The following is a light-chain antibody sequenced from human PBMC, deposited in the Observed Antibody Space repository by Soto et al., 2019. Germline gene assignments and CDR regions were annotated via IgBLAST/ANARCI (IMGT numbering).Light chain of an antibody. V-gene: IGKV3-20*01. Sequence: EIVLRQSPGTLSLSPGERATLSCRAGQSVSSNYLACYKQKPAQAPRLLIYGASSRATGIPDRFSGSGSGTDFTLTISRLEPEDSAVYYCQQYGSSPTFGQGTRLEIK. CDR1: QSVSSNY. J-gene: IGKJ5*01. CDR2: GAS. CDR3: QQYGSSPT.